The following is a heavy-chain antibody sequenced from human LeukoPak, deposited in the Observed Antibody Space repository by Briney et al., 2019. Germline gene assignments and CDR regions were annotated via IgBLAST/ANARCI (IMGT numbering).Heavy chain of an antibody. CDR1: GLTFTNYT. J-gene: IGHJ4*02. CDR3: ARDRGSGALDN. CDR2: ISGSAAYK. V-gene: IGHV3-21*01. Sequence: GGSLRLSCAASGLTFTNYTMNWVRQAPGKGLEWVSSISGSAAYKFYSDSVKGRFTISRDNAKKSLYLQMNSLRSEDTAIYYCARDRGSGALDNWGQGTLVTVSS. D-gene: IGHD2-8*02.